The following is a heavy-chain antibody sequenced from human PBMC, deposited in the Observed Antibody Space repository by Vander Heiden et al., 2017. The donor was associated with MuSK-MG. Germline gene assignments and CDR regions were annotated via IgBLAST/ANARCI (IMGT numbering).Heavy chain of an antibody. V-gene: IGHV3-73*01. CDR2: IRSKGNNHAT. J-gene: IGHJ4*02. CDR1: GSGFTFSGYS. D-gene: IGHD3-3*01. CDR3: SAPKIRVSDAEVN. Sequence: EVQLVESGGGLVQPGGSLKLSCAASGSGFTFSGYSIYWVRQAAGKGLEWVGRIRSKGNNHATAYAASVEGRFTISRDDSRNTAYLEMSSLRSEDTAIYYCSAPKIRVSDAEVNWGQGTLVTGSS.